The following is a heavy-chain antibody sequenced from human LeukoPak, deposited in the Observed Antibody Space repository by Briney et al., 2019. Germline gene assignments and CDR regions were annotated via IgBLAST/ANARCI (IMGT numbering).Heavy chain of an antibody. V-gene: IGHV4-59*08. Sequence: SETLSLTCTVSGGSITTYYWSWIRQPPGKGLGWIAFIYYGGSTNYNPSLKSRVAISLDTSKNQFSLRLTSVTAADTAVYYCARHVIYSGVYSYWFDPWGLGTLVTVSS. CDR1: GGSITTYY. D-gene: IGHD5-12*01. J-gene: IGHJ5*02. CDR2: IYYGGST. CDR3: ARHVIYSGVYSYWFDP.